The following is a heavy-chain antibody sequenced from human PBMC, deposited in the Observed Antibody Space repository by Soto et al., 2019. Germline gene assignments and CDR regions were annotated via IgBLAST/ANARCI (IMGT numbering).Heavy chain of an antibody. CDR1: GFTFSSYA. J-gene: IGHJ6*02. CDR3: AKPLGATVYYSMGV. D-gene: IGHD1-26*01. CDR2: ISAGGGSS. V-gene: IGHV3-23*01. Sequence: SLRLSCAASGFTFSSYAMNWVRQAPGKGLEWVSAISAGGGSSYYADSVKGRFTISRDNSKNTLYLQMNSLRAEDTAVYYCAKPLGATVYYSMGVWGQGTTVTVSS.